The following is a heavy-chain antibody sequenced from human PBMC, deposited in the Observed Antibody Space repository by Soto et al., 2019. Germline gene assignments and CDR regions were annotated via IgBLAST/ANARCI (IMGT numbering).Heavy chain of an antibody. CDR2: INHSGST. V-gene: IGHV4-34*01. Sequence: SETLSLTCAVHGGSFSGYYWSWIRQPPGKGLEWIGEINHSGSTNYNPSLKSRVTISVDTSKNQFSLKLSSVTAADTAVYYCARGGYIVVVQAARKWFDPWGQGTLVTVSS. CDR1: GGSFSGYY. J-gene: IGHJ5*02. D-gene: IGHD2-2*01. CDR3: ARGGYIVVVQAARKWFDP.